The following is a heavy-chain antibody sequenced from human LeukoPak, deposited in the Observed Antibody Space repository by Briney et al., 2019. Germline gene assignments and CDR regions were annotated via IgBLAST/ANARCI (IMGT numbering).Heavy chain of an antibody. CDR3: AKDVSPSRGSSSWTIDY. V-gene: IGHV3-23*01. D-gene: IGHD6-13*01. CDR1: GFTFGSYA. Sequence: GGSLRLSCAASGFTFGSYAMNWVRQAPGKELEWVSAISGSGTSIYYADSVKGRFTISRDNSNNTLHLQMNSLRAEDTALYYCAKDVSPSRGSSSWTIDYWGQGILVTVSS. J-gene: IGHJ4*02. CDR2: ISGSGTSI.